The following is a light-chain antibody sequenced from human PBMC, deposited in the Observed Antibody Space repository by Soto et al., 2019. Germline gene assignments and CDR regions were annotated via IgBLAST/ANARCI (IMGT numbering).Light chain of an antibody. CDR2: TAS. V-gene: IGKV1-5*03. Sequence: DIQLTQSPSTLSASVGDRVTITCRASPSIGSWLAWYQQTPGQAPTLLIYTASHFHSGVPSRFSGSGFGTEFTLTIRSLQPDAFAPYYCQRCYILPYTFGHGTKVEIK. CDR1: PSIGSW. CDR3: QRCYILPYT. J-gene: IGKJ2*01.